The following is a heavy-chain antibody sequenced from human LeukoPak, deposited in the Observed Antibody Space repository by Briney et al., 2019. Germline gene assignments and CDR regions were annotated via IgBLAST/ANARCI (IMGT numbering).Heavy chain of an antibody. V-gene: IGHV4-59*01. Sequence: SETLSLTCIVSGGSISSFYWSWIRQPPGKGLEWIGYIYYTGSTNYNPSLKSRVTISVDTSKNQFSLKLSSVTAADTAVYHCARGSESDSDNWFDPWGQGTPVTVSS. CDR3: ARGSESDSDNWFDP. D-gene: IGHD2-21*01. J-gene: IGHJ5*02. CDR2: IYYTGST. CDR1: GGSISSFY.